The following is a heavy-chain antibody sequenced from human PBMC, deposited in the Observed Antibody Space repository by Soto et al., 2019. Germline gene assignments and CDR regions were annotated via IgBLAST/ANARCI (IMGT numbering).Heavy chain of an antibody. CDR3: AREGSRYWYGRGRIDY. V-gene: IGHV1-69*01. D-gene: IGHD2-8*02. J-gene: IGHJ4*02. Sequence: QVQLVQSGAEVKKPGSSVKVSCKASGGTFSSYAISWVRQAPGQGLEWMGGIIPILGTANYAQKFQGRVTITADETTSTADMELSRLRSEDTAGYYCAREGSRYWYGRGRIDYCGQGTLVTVSS. CDR1: GGTFSSYA. CDR2: IIPILGTA.